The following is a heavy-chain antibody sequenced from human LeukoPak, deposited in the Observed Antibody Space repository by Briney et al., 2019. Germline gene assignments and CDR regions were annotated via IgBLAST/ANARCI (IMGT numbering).Heavy chain of an antibody. CDR1: GGSITSYY. Sequence: SETLSLTCTVSGGSITSYYWSWIRQSAGKGLEWIGRIYITGSTTYNPSLKSRVTMSLDTSKNQFSLKLSSVTAADTAVYYCARGNCSGGSCYPQHYYYYYYMDVWGKGTTVTVSS. V-gene: IGHV4-4*07. CDR2: IYITGST. CDR3: ARGNCSGGSCYPQHYYYYYYMDV. J-gene: IGHJ6*03. D-gene: IGHD2-15*01.